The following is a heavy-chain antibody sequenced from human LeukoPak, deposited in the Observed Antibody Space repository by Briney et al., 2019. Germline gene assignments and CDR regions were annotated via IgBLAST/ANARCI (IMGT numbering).Heavy chain of an antibody. CDR3: ARVRMVAASYFDY. CDR1: GFTVSSNY. Sequence: PGGSLRLSCAASGFTVSSNYMSWVRQAPGKGLEWVSVIYSGGSTYYADSVKGRFTISRDNSKNTLYLQMNSLRAEDTAVYYFARVRMVAASYFDYWGQGTLVTVSS. D-gene: IGHD2-15*01. CDR2: IYSGGST. J-gene: IGHJ4*02. V-gene: IGHV3-66*01.